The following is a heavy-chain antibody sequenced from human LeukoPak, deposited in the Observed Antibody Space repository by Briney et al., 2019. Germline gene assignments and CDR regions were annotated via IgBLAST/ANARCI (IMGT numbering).Heavy chain of an antibody. CDR1: GGSISSSNW. J-gene: IGHJ4*02. CDR2: IYHSGST. V-gene: IGHV4-4*02. CDR3: ARVKKTYPFKISSIIAAAGYFDY. D-gene: IGHD6-13*01. Sequence: SETLSLTCTVSGGSISSSNWWSWVRQPPGKGLEWIGEIYHSGSTNYNPSLKSRVTISVDKSKNQFSLKLSSVTAADTAVYYCARVKKTYPFKISSIIAAAGYFDYWGQGTLVTVSS.